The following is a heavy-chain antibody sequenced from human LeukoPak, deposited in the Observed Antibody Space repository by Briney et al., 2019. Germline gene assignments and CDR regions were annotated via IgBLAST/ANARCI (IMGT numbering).Heavy chain of an antibody. V-gene: IGHV4-31*03. D-gene: IGHD2-15*01. CDR1: GYSISSGYY. Sequence: SETLSLTCTVSGYSISSGYYWGWIRQHPGKGLEWIGYIYYSGSTYYNPSLKSRVTISVDTSKNQFSLKLSSVTAADTAVYYCARARVPGYCSGGSCYSSPGYAFDIWGQGTMVTVSS. CDR2: IYYSGST. CDR3: ARARVPGYCSGGSCYSSPGYAFDI. J-gene: IGHJ3*02.